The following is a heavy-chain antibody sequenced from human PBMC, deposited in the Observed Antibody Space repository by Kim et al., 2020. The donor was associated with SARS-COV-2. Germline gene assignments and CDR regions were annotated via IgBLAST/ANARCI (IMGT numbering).Heavy chain of an antibody. CDR2: IWYDGSNK. Sequence: GGSLRLSCAASGFTFSSYGMHWVRQAPGKGLEWVAVIWYDGSNKYYADSVKGRFTISRDNSKNTLYLQMNSLRAEDTAVYYCARGLQLWKKDAFDIWGQGTMVTVSS. V-gene: IGHV3-33*01. D-gene: IGHD5-18*01. CDR1: GFTFSSYG. J-gene: IGHJ3*02. CDR3: ARGLQLWKKDAFDI.